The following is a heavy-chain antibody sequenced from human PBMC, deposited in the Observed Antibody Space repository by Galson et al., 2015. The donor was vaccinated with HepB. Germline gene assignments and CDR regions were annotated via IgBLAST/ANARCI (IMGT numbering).Heavy chain of an antibody. CDR3: ARVPLHEYGMDV. Sequence: TLSLTCTVSGGSISSGSYYWSWIRQPAGKGLEWIGRIYTSGSTNYNPSLKSRVTISVDTSKNQFSLKLSSVTAADTAVYYCARVPLHEYGMDVWGQGTTVTVSS. V-gene: IGHV4-61*02. CDR2: IYTSGST. J-gene: IGHJ6*02. D-gene: IGHD4-11*01. CDR1: GGSISSGSYY.